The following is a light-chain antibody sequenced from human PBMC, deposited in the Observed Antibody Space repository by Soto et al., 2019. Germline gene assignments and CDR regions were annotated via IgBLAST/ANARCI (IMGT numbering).Light chain of an antibody. V-gene: IGKV1-9*01. Sequence: DIPLTQSPSFLSASVGDRVTITCRASQGISSYLAWYQQKPGKAPKLLIYAASTLQSRVPSRFSGSGSGTEFTLTISSLQPEYFATYYCQQLNTYPRTFGQGTKVDIK. CDR3: QQLNTYPRT. CDR2: AAS. CDR1: QGISSY. J-gene: IGKJ1*01.